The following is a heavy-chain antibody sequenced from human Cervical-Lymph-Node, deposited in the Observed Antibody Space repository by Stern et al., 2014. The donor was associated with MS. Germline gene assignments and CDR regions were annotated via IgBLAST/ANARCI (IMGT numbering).Heavy chain of an antibody. D-gene: IGHD2-2*01. CDR3: ASANCSSTSCPNWFDP. CDR1: GGSISSGDYY. J-gene: IGHJ5*02. CDR2: IDYRGSN. Sequence: QVQLQESGPGLVKPSQTLSLTCTVSGGSISSGDYYWSWIRQPPGKGLEWIGYIDYRGSNYYNPSLKSRVTISVDTSKNQFSLKLSSVTAADTAVYYCASANCSSTSCPNWFDPWGQGTLVTVSS. V-gene: IGHV4-30-4*01.